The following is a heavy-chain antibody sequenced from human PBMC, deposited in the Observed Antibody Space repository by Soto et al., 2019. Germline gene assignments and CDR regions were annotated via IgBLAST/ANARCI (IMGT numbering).Heavy chain of an antibody. Sequence: GGSLRLSCAASGFTFSNYAVTWVRQAPGKGLEWVSTISGSGGSTYYADSVKGRFTISRDNSKKTLYLQMNSLRAEDTAVYYCARDSGHYYDSTGAGAFDIWGQGTMVTVSS. D-gene: IGHD3-22*01. V-gene: IGHV3-23*01. CDR1: GFTFSNYA. CDR3: ARDSGHYYDSTGAGAFDI. CDR2: ISGSGGST. J-gene: IGHJ3*02.